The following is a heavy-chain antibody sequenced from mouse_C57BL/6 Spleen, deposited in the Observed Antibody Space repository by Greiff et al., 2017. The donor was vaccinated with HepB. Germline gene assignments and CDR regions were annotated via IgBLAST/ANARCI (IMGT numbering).Heavy chain of an antibody. J-gene: IGHJ2*01. V-gene: IGHV5-9-1*02. CDR1: GFTFSSYA. D-gene: IGHD3-3*01. CDR3: TRERGRDAGDFDY. CDR2: ISSGGDYI. Sequence: EVKLVESGEGLVKPGGSLKLSCAASGFTFSSYAMSWVRQTPEKRLEWVAYISSGGDYIYYADTVKGRFTISRDNARKTLYLQMSSLKSEDTAMYYCTRERGRDAGDFDYWGQGTTLTVSS.